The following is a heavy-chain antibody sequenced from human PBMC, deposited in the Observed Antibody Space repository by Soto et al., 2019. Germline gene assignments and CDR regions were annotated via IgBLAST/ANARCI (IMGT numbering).Heavy chain of an antibody. CDR2: IDTSSTKI. CDR1: GDTFSDYY. CDR3: ASHYDLWTGYLSPVDY. D-gene: IGHD3-3*01. Sequence: GGSLRLSCAASGDTFSDYYLSWIRQAPGMGLEWISYIDTSSTKIYYADSVRGRFTISRDNGKNSLFLEMNNLRVEDTAVYFCASHYDLWTGYLSPVDYWGRGTLVTVSS. J-gene: IGHJ4*02. V-gene: IGHV3-11*01.